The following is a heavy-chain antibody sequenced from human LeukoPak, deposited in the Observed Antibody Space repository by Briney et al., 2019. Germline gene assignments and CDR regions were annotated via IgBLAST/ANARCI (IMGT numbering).Heavy chain of an antibody. CDR3: AKEYEKIAAAGTNALFDY. D-gene: IGHD6-13*01. CDR1: GFSFSSYS. Sequence: GGSLRLSCAASGFSFSSYSMNWVRQAPGKGLEWVSSIDYSSNYIYTADSVKGRFTISRDNSKNTLYLQMNSLRAEDTAVYYCAKEYEKIAAAGTNALFDYWGQGTLVTVSS. V-gene: IGHV3-21*01. CDR2: IDYSSNYI. J-gene: IGHJ4*02.